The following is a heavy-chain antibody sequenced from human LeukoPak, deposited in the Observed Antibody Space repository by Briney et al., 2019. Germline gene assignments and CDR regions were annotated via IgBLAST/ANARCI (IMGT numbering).Heavy chain of an antibody. CDR1: GGSFSSYY. CDR3: ARSLYYYGSDSFDI. CDR2: IYYSGST. Sequence: ASETLSLTCAVYGGSFSSYYWNWIRQPPGKGLEWIGYIYYSGSTNYNPSLKSRVTISVDTSKNQFSLKLSSVTAADTAVYYCARSLYYYGSDSFDIWGQGTMVSVSS. V-gene: IGHV4-59*01. J-gene: IGHJ3*02. D-gene: IGHD3-10*01.